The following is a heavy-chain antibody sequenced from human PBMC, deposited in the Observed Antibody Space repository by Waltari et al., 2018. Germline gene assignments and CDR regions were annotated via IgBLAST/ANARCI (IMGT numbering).Heavy chain of an antibody. CDR2: ISSSSSYI. D-gene: IGHD2-8*01. CDR3: ARDEYANGAFDI. CDR1: GFTFSSYS. Sequence: EVQLVESGGGLVKPGGSLRLSCAASGFTFSSYSMNWVRQAPGKGLEWVSSISSSSSYIYYADSVKGRFTISRDNAKNSLYLQMNSLRAEDTAVYYCARDEYANGAFDIWGQGTMVTVSS. J-gene: IGHJ3*02. V-gene: IGHV3-21*01.